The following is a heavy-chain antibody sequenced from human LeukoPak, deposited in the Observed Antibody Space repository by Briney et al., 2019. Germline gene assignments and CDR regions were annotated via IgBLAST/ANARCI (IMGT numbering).Heavy chain of an antibody. CDR3: ARVDSSGYYGIFDY. CDR1: GFTFSSYA. V-gene: IGHV3-30-3*01. CDR2: ISYDGSNK. D-gene: IGHD3-22*01. Sequence: GRSLRLSCAASGFTFSSYAMHWVRQAPDKGLEWVAVISYDGSNKYYADSVRGRFTISRDNSKNTLYLQMNSLRAEDTAVYYCARVDSSGYYGIFDYWGQGTLVTVSS. J-gene: IGHJ4*02.